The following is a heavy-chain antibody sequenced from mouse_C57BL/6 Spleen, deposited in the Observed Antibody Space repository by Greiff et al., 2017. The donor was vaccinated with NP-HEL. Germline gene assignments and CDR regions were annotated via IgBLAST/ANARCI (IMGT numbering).Heavy chain of an antibody. CDR2: IDPSDSYT. CDR1: GYTFTSYW. CDR3: ARCGLLRYFDY. D-gene: IGHD2-3*01. Sequence: QVQLQQPGAELVMPGASVKLSCKASGYTFTSYWMHWVKQRPGQGLEWIGEIDPSDSYTNYNQKFKGKSTLTVDKSSSTAYMQLSSLTSEDSAVYYCARCGLLRYFDYWGQGTTLTVSS. J-gene: IGHJ2*01. V-gene: IGHV1-69*01.